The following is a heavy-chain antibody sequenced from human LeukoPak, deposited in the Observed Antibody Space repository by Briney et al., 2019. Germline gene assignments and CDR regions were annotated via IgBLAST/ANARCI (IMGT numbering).Heavy chain of an antibody. V-gene: IGHV3-21*04. Sequence: PGGSLRLSCAASGFTFSSYSMNWVRQAPGKGLEWVSSISSSSSYIYYADAVKGRFTISRDNSKSTLYIQMNRLRAEDTAVYYCARAKPKNMVRGLIMRRESRYSFDYWGQGTLVTVSS. CDR1: GFTFSSYS. D-gene: IGHD3-10*01. CDR2: ISSSSSYI. CDR3: ARAKPKNMVRGLIMRRESRYSFDY. J-gene: IGHJ4*02.